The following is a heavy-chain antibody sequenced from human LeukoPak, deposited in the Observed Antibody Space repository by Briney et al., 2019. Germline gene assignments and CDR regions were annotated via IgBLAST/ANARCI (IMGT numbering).Heavy chain of an antibody. CDR3: ARDHIAAAQVGVWDY. J-gene: IGHJ4*02. CDR2: ISSSSSYI. V-gene: IGHV3-21*01. CDR1: GFTFSSYS. Sequence: PGGSRRLSCAASGFTFSSYSMNWVRQAPGKGLEWVSSISSSSSYIYYADSVKGRFTISRDNAKNSLYLQMNSLRAEDTAVYYCARDHIAAAQVGVWDYWGQGTLVTVSS. D-gene: IGHD6-13*01.